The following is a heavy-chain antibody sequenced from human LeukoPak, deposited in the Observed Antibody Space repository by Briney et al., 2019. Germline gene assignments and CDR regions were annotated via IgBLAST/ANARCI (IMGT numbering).Heavy chain of an antibody. J-gene: IGHJ4*02. CDR3: ASCRGYFHPFEN. CDR1: GCTLSTYN. D-gene: IGHD3-22*01. V-gene: IGHV3-48*02. CDR2: ISSGSGTI. Sequence: GGSLRLSCAASGCTLSTYNMIWVRQAPGKGLEWVSYISSGSGTIYYAGSVKGRFTISRDNAKNSLYLQMNSLRDEDTAVYYCASCRGYFHPFENWGQGTLVTVSS.